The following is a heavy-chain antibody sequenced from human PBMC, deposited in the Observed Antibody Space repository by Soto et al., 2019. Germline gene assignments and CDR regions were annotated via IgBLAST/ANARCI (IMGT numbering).Heavy chain of an antibody. Sequence: ASVKVSCKASGGTFSSYAISWVRQAPGQGLEWMGGIIPIFGTANYAQKFQGRVTITADESTSTAYMELSSLRSEDTAVYYCAGITGPTPAPFDPWGQGTLVTVSS. CDR1: GGTFSSYA. V-gene: IGHV1-69*13. J-gene: IGHJ5*02. D-gene: IGHD1-20*01. CDR2: IIPIFGTA. CDR3: AGITGPTPAPFDP.